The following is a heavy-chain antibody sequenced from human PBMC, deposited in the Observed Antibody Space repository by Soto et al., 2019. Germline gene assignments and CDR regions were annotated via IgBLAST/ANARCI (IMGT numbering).Heavy chain of an antibody. Sequence: QVQLVESGGGVVQPGRSLRLSCAASGFTFRSYGMHWVRQAPGKGLEWVALMSFDGSNKYYADSVRGRFTISSDNSKRKLYLQMDILRPGDTAVYYCAKEFGLELQLSHPYYNSGMDVWGQGTTVTVSS. CDR1: GFTFRSYG. CDR3: AKEFGLELQLSHPYYNSGMDV. V-gene: IGHV3-30*18. J-gene: IGHJ6*02. CDR2: MSFDGSNK. D-gene: IGHD1-1*01.